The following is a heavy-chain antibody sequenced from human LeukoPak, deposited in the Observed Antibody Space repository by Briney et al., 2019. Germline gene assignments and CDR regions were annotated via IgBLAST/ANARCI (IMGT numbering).Heavy chain of an antibody. CDR1: GFTFSSYS. CDR3: ARVARLVVVAATRSFVGAFDI. V-gene: IGHV3-21*01. Sequence: GGSLRLSCAASGFTFSSYSMNWVRQAPGKGLEWVSSISSSSSYIYYADSVKGRFTISRDNAKNSLYLQMNSLRAEDTAVYYCARVARLVVVAATRSFVGAFDIWGQGTMVTVSS. D-gene: IGHD2-15*01. CDR2: ISSSSSYI. J-gene: IGHJ3*02.